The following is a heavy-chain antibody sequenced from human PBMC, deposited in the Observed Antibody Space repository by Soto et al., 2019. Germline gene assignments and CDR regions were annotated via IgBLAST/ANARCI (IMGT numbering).Heavy chain of an antibody. CDR3: AKSLLRFDLGWYYMDH. D-gene: IGHD3-3*01. CDR2: ISHDAYNK. CDR1: GFIFSSYA. Sequence: GGSLRLSCTTSGFIFSSYAMHWVRQAPGKGLEWVAVISHDAYNKYHTDSVRGRFTISRDDSKNTLYLQMNSLRPEDTAVYYCAKSLLRFDLGWYYMDHWGQGIPVTVSS. V-gene: IGHV3-30*18. J-gene: IGHJ4*02.